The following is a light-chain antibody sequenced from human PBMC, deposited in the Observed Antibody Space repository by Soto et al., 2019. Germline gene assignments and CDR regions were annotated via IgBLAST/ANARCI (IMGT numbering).Light chain of an antibody. CDR3: QQYDNLPPTWT. CDR2: DAS. Sequence: DIQMTQSPSSLSSSVGDRVTITCQASQDINNYLNWYQQTPGKAPKLLIYDASNLETGVPSRFSGSGSGTHFTFTISNLQPEDIATYYCQQYDNLPPTWTFGQGTKVDIK. J-gene: IGKJ1*01. V-gene: IGKV1-33*01. CDR1: QDINNY.